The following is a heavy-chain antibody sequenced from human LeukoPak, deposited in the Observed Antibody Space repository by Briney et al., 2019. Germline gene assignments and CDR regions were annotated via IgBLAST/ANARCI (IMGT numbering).Heavy chain of an antibody. V-gene: IGHV3-23*01. CDR1: GFTFSSYG. D-gene: IGHD3-10*01. CDR2: ISGSGGST. CDR3: ATAMVRGVTSFDY. J-gene: IGHJ4*02. Sequence: GGSLRLSCAASGFTFSSYGMSWVRQAPGKGLEWVSAISGSGGSTYYADSVKGRFTISRDNSKNTLYLQMNSLRAEDTAVYYCATAMVRGVTSFDYWGQGTLVTVSS.